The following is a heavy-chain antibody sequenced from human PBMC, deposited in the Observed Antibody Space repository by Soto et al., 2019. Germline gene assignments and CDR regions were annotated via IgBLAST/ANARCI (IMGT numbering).Heavy chain of an antibody. Sequence: AWGSLTLTCAVSGFSFSNYTMHWGLQAPGKGLLWLAVIIYDGNNTYYAASLEGRFTISRDNSKNKVYLQMNSLSVEDTAVYYCARGPSYSDSYFEHWGQGTPVTVSS. CDR1: GFSFSNYT. CDR3: ARGPSYSDSYFEH. J-gene: IGHJ4*01. D-gene: IGHD4-17*01. CDR2: IIYDGNNT. V-gene: IGHV3-30*03.